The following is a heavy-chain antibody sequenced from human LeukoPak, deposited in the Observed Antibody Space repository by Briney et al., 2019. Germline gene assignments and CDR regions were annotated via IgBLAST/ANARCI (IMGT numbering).Heavy chain of an antibody. CDR1: GFTFSNYA. J-gene: IGHJ5*02. CDR2: ITNNARDT. Sequence: GGSLRLSCAASGFTFSNYAMNWVRQAPGKRLEWVSSITNNARDTYFADSVKGRFTVSRDNSGNTLYLQMNSLRADDTAIYYCAKAPLGPCPRVRCYHFDPWGQGTLVTVSS. V-gene: IGHV3-23*01. CDR3: AKAPLGPCPRVRCYHFDP. D-gene: IGHD2-15*01.